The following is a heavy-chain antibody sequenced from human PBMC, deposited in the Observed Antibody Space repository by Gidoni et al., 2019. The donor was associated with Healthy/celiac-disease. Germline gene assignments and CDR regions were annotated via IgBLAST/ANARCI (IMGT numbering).Heavy chain of an antibody. V-gene: IGHV4-61*02. Sequence: QVQLQESAPGLAKPSQTLFLTCTLSGGSSNSGSYYWSWTRQPAGKGLEWIGRLYISGCTHYNPSRKCRVTISVVTSKNHFSRKLSSVTAADTAVYSCASLDAVTTMEGFYWYFDLWGRGTLVTVSS. CDR1: GGSSNSGSYY. CDR3: ASLDAVTTMEGFYWYFDL. D-gene: IGHD4-17*01. J-gene: IGHJ2*01. CDR2: LYISGCT.